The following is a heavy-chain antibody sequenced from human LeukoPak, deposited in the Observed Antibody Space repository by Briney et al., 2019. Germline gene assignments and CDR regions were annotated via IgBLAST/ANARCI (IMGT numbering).Heavy chain of an antibody. Sequence: ASVKVSCKASGYTFTSYYMHWVRQAPGQGLEWMGLINPSGGTTRYAQKFQGRVTMTRDLSTSTDYMELSSLRSDDTAVYYCARDRLFVEWELQPVYYFDYWGQGTLVTVSS. D-gene: IGHD1-26*01. CDR1: GYTFTSYY. J-gene: IGHJ4*02. CDR3: ARDRLFVEWELQPVYYFDY. CDR2: INPSGGTT. V-gene: IGHV1-46*01.